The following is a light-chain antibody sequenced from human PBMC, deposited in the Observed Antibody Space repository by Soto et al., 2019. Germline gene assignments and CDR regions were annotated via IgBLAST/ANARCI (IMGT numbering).Light chain of an antibody. CDR1: QGIGNY. CDR3: QKHNAAPLT. J-gene: IGKJ4*01. Sequence: DIQTTQSPSSLSASVGDRVTITCRASQGIGNYLAWYQQKPGKVPKLLIYTSSTLQSGVPSRFSGSGSGTDFTLTISNLQPEDVATYYCQKHNAAPLTFGGGTKVEIK. CDR2: TSS. V-gene: IGKV1-27*01.